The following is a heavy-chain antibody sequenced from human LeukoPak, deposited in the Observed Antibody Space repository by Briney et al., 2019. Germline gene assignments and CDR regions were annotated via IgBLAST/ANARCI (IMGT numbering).Heavy chain of an antibody. V-gene: IGHV3-23*01. Sequence: GGSLRLSCAASGFTFSSHAMSWVRQAPGKGLEWVSGIGGGGRTTYYVDSVKGRFTISRDNSKNTLYLQMNTLRVEDTAIYYCAKHPGFWDDSYRYFDYWGQGILVTVSS. CDR3: AKHPGFWDDSYRYFDY. J-gene: IGHJ4*02. CDR2: IGGGGRTT. D-gene: IGHD3-3*01. CDR1: GFTFSSHA.